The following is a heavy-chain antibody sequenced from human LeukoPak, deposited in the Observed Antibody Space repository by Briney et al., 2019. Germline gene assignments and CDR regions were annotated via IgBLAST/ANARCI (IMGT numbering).Heavy chain of an antibody. CDR3: ARETTITMVRGVNL. V-gene: IGHV3-11*04. CDR2: ISSSGSTI. D-gene: IGHD3-10*01. Sequence: GGSLRLSCAASGFTFSDYYMSWIRQAPGKGLEWVSYISSSGSTIYYADSVKGRFTISRDNAKNSLYLQRNSLRAEDTAVYYCARETTITMVRGVNLWGQGTLVTVSS. CDR1: GFTFSDYY. J-gene: IGHJ4*02.